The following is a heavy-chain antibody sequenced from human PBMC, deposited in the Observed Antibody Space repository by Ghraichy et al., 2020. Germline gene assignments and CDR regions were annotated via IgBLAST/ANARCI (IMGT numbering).Heavy chain of an antibody. CDR2: IIPIFGTA. D-gene: IGHD3-3*01. CDR3: ARDPTARDYTPIDYYYYMDV. V-gene: IGHV1-69*13. J-gene: IGHJ6*03. Sequence: SVKVSCKASGGTFSSYAISWVRQAPGQGLEWMGGIIPIFGTANYAQKFQGRVTITADESTSTAYMELSSLRSEDTAVYYCARDPTARDYTPIDYYYYMDVWGKGTTVTVSS. CDR1: GGTFSSYA.